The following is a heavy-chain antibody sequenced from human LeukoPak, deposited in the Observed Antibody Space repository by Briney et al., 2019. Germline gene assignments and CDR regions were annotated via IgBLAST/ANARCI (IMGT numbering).Heavy chain of an antibody. V-gene: IGHV1-2*02. D-gene: IGHD3-10*01. J-gene: IGHJ5*02. CDR3: AREGLNMVRGVIPKEAWGWFDP. Sequence: GASVKVSCKASGYTFTGYYMHWVRQAPGQGLEWMGWINPNSGGTNYAQKFQGRVTITRNTSINTPYMELSSLRSEDTAVYYCAREGLNMVRGVIPKEAWGWFDPWGQGTLVTVSS. CDR1: GYTFTGYY. CDR2: INPNSGGT.